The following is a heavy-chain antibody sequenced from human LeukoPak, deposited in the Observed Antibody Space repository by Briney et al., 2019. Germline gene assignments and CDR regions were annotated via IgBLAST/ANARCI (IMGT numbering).Heavy chain of an antibody. V-gene: IGHV3-11*01. D-gene: IGHD2-2*01. J-gene: IGHJ4*02. CDR1: GFTFSDYY. CDR2: ISSSGSTI. CDR3: TTGYCSSTSCYDRYFDY. Sequence: GGSLRLSCAASGFTFSDYYMSWIRQAPGKGLEWVSYISSSGSTIYYADSVKGRFTISRDNAKSSLYLQMNSLKTEDTAVYYCTTGYCSSTSCYDRYFDYWGQGTLVTVSS.